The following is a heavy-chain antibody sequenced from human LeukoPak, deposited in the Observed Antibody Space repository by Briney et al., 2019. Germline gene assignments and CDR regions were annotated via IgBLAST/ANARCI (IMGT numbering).Heavy chain of an antibody. V-gene: IGHV3-33*01. CDR3: ARDAQRGFDYSNSLEY. CDR1: GFIFGHYG. Sequence: GGSLRLSCAASGFIFGHYGMHWVRQAPGKGLEWVAVIWSDGSNRFYAGSVKGRFTISRDNSQNTVFLQMNSLRVEDTAMYYCARDAQRGFDYSNSLEYWGHGTLVTVSS. J-gene: IGHJ4*01. CDR2: IWSDGSNR. D-gene: IGHD4-11*01.